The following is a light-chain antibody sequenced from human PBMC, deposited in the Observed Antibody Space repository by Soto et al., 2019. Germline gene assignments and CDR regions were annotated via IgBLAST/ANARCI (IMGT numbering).Light chain of an antibody. CDR2: GNS. V-gene: IGLV1-40*01. Sequence: QSVLTQPPSVSGAPGQRGTISCTGSSSNIGAGYDVHWYQQLPGTAPKLLIYGNSNRPSGVPDRFSGSKSGTSASLAITGLQADDEADYYCQSYDSSLSGWVFGGGTKLTVL. CDR1: SSNIGAGYD. CDR3: QSYDSSLSGWV. J-gene: IGLJ3*02.